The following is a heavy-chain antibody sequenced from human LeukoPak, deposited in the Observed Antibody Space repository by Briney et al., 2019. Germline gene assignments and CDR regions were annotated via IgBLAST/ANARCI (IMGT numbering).Heavy chain of an antibody. CDR1: GFTFSHYG. Sequence: PGGSLTLSCAASGFTFSHYGMHWVRQTPGAGLEWVAVIWSDGSDKYYAKSVKGRFTISRDNSKNSLFLQMNSLRAEDTAVYYCAKDAQRGFDYSNSLQNWGQGILVTASS. CDR3: AKDAQRGFDYSNSLQN. CDR2: IWSDGSDK. D-gene: IGHD4-11*01. V-gene: IGHV3-33*06. J-gene: IGHJ1*01.